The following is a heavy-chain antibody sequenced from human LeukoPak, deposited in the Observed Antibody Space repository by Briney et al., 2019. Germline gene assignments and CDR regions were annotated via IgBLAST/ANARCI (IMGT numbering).Heavy chain of an antibody. Sequence: GGSLRLSCAASGFTFNSYAMTWVRQASGKGLERVSSISGSGGSTYYADSVKGRFTISRDNSKNTLYLQMNSLRAEDTAVYYCAKSRKYDFWSGYQFDYWGQGTLVTVSS. V-gene: IGHV3-23*01. CDR1: GFTFNSYA. CDR3: AKSRKYDFWSGYQFDY. J-gene: IGHJ4*02. D-gene: IGHD3-3*01. CDR2: ISGSGGST.